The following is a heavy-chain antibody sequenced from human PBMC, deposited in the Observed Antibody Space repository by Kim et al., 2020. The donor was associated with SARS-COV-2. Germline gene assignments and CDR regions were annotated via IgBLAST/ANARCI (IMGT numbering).Heavy chain of an antibody. D-gene: IGHD5-18*01. CDR2: MYRNGST. CDR1: GFTVSGNY. V-gene: IGHV3-53*04. Sequence: GESLRLSCVASGFTVSGNYMSWVRQAPGKGLIWVSSMYRNGSTYYADSVKGRFTISRHSSKNTLSLQMSSLRPEDTAVYYCARSGGFNYGYGYFDLWGRGTLVTV. CDR3: ARSGGFNYGYGYFDL. J-gene: IGHJ2*01.